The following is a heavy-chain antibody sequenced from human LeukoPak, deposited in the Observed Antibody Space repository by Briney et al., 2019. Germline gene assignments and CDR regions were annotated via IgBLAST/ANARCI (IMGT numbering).Heavy chain of an antibody. Sequence: GASVKVSCKASGYTFTGYYMHWVRQAPGQGLEWMGWINPNSGGTNYAQKFQGRVTMTRDTSISTAYMELSRLRSDDTAVYYCARGEEYSYGYFSPFSRTGIDYWGQGTLVTVSS. CDR3: ARGEEYSYGYFSPFSRTGIDY. V-gene: IGHV1-2*02. J-gene: IGHJ4*02. CDR2: INPNSGGT. D-gene: IGHD5-18*01. CDR1: GYTFTGYY.